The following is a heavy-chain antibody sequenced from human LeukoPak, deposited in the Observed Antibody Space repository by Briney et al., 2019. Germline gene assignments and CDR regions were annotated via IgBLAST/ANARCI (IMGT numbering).Heavy chain of an antibody. CDR2: INQDGSEK. J-gene: IGHJ6*03. CDR1: GFTFSTFW. V-gene: IGHV3-7*01. D-gene: IGHD5-18*01. Sequence: PGGSLRLSCAASGFTFSTFWMSWVRQAPGKGLEWVANINQDGSEKYYVDSVKGRFTISRDNAKNSLYLQMNSLSAEDTAVFYCARVRIQLWPSDYYYMDVWGKGTTVTISS. CDR3: ARVRIQLWPSDYYYMDV.